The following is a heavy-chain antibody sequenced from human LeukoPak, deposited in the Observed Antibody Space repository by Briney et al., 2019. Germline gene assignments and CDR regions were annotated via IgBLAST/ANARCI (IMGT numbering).Heavy chain of an antibody. J-gene: IGHJ4*02. D-gene: IGHD3-9*01. CDR3: ALCPYYDILPSYYFDY. V-gene: IGHV1-69*10. Sequence: GASVKVSCKASGGTFISYTISWVRQAPGQGLEWMGGIIPILGIANYAQKFQGRVTITADESTSTAYMELSSLRSEDTAVYYCALCPYYDILPSYYFDYWGQGTLVTVSS. CDR2: IIPILGIA. CDR1: GGTFISYT.